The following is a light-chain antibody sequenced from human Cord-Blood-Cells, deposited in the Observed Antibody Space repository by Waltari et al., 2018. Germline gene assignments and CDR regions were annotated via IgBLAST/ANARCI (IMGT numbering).Light chain of an antibody. J-gene: IGLJ2*01. CDR1: SGSIASNY. Sequence: NFMLTQPHSVSESPGKTVTISCTRSSGSIASNYVQGYQQRPGRSPTTVIYADNQRPSGVPDRFSGSIDSSSNSASLTISGLKTEDEADYYCQSYDSSIVVFGGGTKLTVL. CDR3: QSYDSSIVV. V-gene: IGLV6-57*01. CDR2: ADN.